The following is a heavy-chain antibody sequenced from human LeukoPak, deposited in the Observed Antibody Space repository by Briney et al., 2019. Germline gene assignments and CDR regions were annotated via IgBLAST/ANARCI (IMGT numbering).Heavy chain of an antibody. J-gene: IGHJ4*02. Sequence: PGESLKISCKGSGYSFTSYWIGWVRQMPGKGLEWMGIIYPGDSDTRYSPSFQGQVTISADKSISTAYLQWSSLKASDAAMYYCARSDYYDSGNYYQIDYWGQGTLVTVSS. CDR2: IYPGDSDT. D-gene: IGHD3-10*01. CDR3: ARSDYYDSGNYYQIDY. CDR1: GYSFTSYW. V-gene: IGHV5-51*01.